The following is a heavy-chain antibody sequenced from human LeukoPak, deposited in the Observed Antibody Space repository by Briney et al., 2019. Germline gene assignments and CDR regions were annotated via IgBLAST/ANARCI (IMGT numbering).Heavy chain of an antibody. CDR1: GFTFSSYA. Sequence: GGSLRLSCAASGFTFSSYAMSWVRQAPGKGLEWVSAISGSGGSTYYADSVKGRFTISRDNSKNTLYLQMNSLTAEDTAVYYCAKVKVVGYSTFDYWGQGTLVTVSP. V-gene: IGHV3-23*01. CDR2: ISGSGGST. CDR3: AKVKVVGYSTFDY. J-gene: IGHJ4*02. D-gene: IGHD3-22*01.